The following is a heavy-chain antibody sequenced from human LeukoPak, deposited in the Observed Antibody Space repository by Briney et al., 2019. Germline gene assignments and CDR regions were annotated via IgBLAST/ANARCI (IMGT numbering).Heavy chain of an antibody. CDR3: ARDSDISTFYYFDY. CDR1: GGPFISYA. Sequence: SVKVSCKASGGPFISYAINWVRQAPGQGLEWMGRIIPIFGTANYAQKFQGRVTITTDESTSTAYMELSSLRSEDTAVYYCARDSDISTFYYFDYWGQGTLVTVSS. D-gene: IGHD6-13*01. J-gene: IGHJ4*02. CDR2: IIPIFGTA. V-gene: IGHV1-69*05.